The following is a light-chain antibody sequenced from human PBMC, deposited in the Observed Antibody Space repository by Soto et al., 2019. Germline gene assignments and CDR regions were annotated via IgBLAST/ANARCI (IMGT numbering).Light chain of an antibody. Sequence: QSALTQPASLSGSPGQSITISCTGTSTDVGGYDFVSWYQQHPGKVPKLMIYEVTNRPSGVSNRFSGSKSGSTASLTISGLQDEDEATYYCTSDTSSSTLVFGTGTKVTVL. J-gene: IGLJ1*01. CDR2: EVT. CDR1: STDVGGYDF. V-gene: IGLV2-14*01. CDR3: TSDTSSSTLV.